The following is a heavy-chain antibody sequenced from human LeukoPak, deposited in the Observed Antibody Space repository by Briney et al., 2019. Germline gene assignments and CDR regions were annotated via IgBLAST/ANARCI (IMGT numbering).Heavy chain of an antibody. CDR3: ARSRITMVRGATDY. CDR1: GFTFSSYA. J-gene: IGHJ4*02. V-gene: IGHV3-30-3*01. D-gene: IGHD3-10*01. CDR2: ISYDGSNK. Sequence: GGSLRLSCAASGFTFSSYAMHWVRQAPGKGLEWVAVISYDGSNKYYADSVKGRFTISRDNSKNTLYLQMNSLSAEDTAVYYCARSRITMVRGATDYWGQGTLVTVSS.